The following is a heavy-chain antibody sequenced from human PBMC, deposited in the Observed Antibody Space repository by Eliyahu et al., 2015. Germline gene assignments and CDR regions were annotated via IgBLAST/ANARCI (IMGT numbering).Heavy chain of an antibody. V-gene: IGHV3-30-3*01. CDR3: ARTSGSYTTLDAFDI. CDR2: ISYDGSNK. J-gene: IGHJ3*02. CDR1: GFXFXXYA. D-gene: IGHD1-26*01. Sequence: QVQLVESGGGVVQPGXSLXLXCAASGFXFXXYAMPWVRQAPGKGLEWVAVISYDGSNKYYADSVKGRFTISRDNSKNTLYLQMNSLRAEDTAVYYCARTSGSYTTLDAFDIWGQGTMVTVSS.